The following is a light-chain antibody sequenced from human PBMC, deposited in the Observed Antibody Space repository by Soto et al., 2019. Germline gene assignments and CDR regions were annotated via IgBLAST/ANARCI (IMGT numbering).Light chain of an antibody. J-gene: IGKJ3*01. CDR1: RSVSSTY. CDR2: GAS. Sequence: EIVLTQSPGTLSLSPGESASLSCRASRSVSSTYLAWYQQRPGQAPRLLIYGASSRATGIPDRFSGSGSGTDFTLTISSLQSEDSAVYYCHQYNSWPRGTFGPGTKVEIK. CDR3: HQYNSWPRGT. V-gene: IGKV3-20*01.